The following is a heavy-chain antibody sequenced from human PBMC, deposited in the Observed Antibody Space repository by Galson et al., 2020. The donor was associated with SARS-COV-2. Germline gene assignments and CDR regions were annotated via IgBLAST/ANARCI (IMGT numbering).Heavy chain of an antibody. CDR1: GFTFSSYS. J-gene: IGHJ3*02. Sequence: GGSLRLSCAASGFTFSSYSMNWVRQAPGKGLEWVSSISSSSSYIYYADSVKGRFTISRDNAKNSLYLQMNSLRAEDTAVYYCARVFAGDTMIVVPTEVDAFDIWGQGTMVTVSS. D-gene: IGHD3-22*01. CDR3: ARVFAGDTMIVVPTEVDAFDI. CDR2: ISSSSSYI. V-gene: IGHV3-21*01.